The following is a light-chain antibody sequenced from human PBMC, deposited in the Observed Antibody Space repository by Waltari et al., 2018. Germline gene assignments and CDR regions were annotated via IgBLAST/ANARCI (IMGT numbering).Light chain of an antibody. CDR2: NIN. V-gene: IGLV2-11*01. CDR1: SSVIGDYNY. J-gene: IGLJ3*02. Sequence: QSALTQPRSVSGSPGQSVTISCTGTSSVIGDYNYVSWYQHYPDKAPKLIIYNINKRPSGVPDRFSGSKSGNTASLTISGLQAEDEADYYCCSYVGSNIYWVFGGGTKLTVL. CDR3: CSYVGSNIYWV.